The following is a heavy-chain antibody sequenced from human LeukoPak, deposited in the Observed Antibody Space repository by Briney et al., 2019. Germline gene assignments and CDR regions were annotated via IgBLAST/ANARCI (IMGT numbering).Heavy chain of an antibody. Sequence: GRSLRLSCAASGLTFSSYGMHWVRQAPGKGLEWVAVIWYDGSNKYYADSVKGRFTISRDNSKNTLYLQMNSLRAEDTAVYYCAREEGVRGYSYGYYYYGMDVWGKGTTVTVSS. CDR1: GLTFSSYG. CDR3: AREEGVRGYSYGYYYYGMDV. J-gene: IGHJ6*04. CDR2: IWYDGSNK. V-gene: IGHV3-33*01. D-gene: IGHD5-18*01.